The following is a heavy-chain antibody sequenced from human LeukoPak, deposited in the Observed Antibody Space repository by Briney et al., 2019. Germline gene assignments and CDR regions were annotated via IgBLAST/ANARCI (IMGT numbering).Heavy chain of an antibody. Sequence: SETLSLTCTVSGGSISSYYWSWIRQFPGKGLEWIGYIYYSGSTSYNPSLKGRVSISVDMSKNRFSLKLSSVTAADTAVYYCARQYYSSSLFDYWGQGTLVTVSS. CDR3: ARQYYSSSLFDY. D-gene: IGHD6-13*01. CDR2: IYYSGST. CDR1: GGSISSYY. J-gene: IGHJ4*02. V-gene: IGHV4-59*08.